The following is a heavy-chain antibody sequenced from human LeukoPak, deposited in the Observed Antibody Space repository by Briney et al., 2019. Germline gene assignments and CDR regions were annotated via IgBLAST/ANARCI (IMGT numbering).Heavy chain of an antibody. D-gene: IGHD5-18*01. Sequence: SETLSLTCAVHGGSISGYYWSWIRQPPGKGLEWIGEINHSGSTNYNPSLKSRVTISVDTSKNQFSLKLSSVTAADTAVYYCARTPLDTAMVQAYYFDYWGQGTLVTVSS. CDR2: INHSGST. CDR1: GGSISGYY. J-gene: IGHJ4*02. CDR3: ARTPLDTAMVQAYYFDY. V-gene: IGHV4-34*01.